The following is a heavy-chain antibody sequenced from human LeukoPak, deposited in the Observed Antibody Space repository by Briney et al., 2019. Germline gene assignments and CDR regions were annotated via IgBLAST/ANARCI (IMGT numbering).Heavy chain of an antibody. CDR1: GLTHSDKY. CDR3: ARGNYDWDCDY. D-gene: IGHD1-7*01. V-gene: IGHV3-30-3*01. J-gene: IGHJ4*02. CDR2: ISYDGNKE. Sequence: GGSLTLSCAASGLTHSDKYMSWVGQAPGKGVEWVALISYDGNKEFYADSLKGRFTISRDKSMNTLFLQMNSLRAEDTAVYYCARGNYDWDCDYWGQGTLVTVSS.